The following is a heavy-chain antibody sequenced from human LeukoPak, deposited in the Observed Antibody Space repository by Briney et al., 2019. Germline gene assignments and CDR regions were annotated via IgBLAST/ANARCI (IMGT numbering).Heavy chain of an antibody. J-gene: IGHJ4*02. Sequence: GGSLRLSCAASGLTFSSYGMHWVRQAPGKGLEWVAVISYDGSNKYYADSVKGRFTISRDNSKNTLYLQMNSLRAEDTAVYYCAKDPKALLWFGFFDYWGQGTLVTVSS. D-gene: IGHD3-10*01. CDR2: ISYDGSNK. V-gene: IGHV3-30*18. CDR3: AKDPKALLWFGFFDY. CDR1: GLTFSSYG.